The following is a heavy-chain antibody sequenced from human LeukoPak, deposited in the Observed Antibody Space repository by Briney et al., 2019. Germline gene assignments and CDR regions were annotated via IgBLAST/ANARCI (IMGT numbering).Heavy chain of an antibody. D-gene: IGHD3-10*01. Sequence: SETLSLTCTVSGGSISSYYWSWIRQPAGKGLEWIGRIYASGSINYNPSLKSRVTMSVDTSKNQFSLKLSSVTAADTAVYYCARGGTAHYYGSGRPNWFDPWGQGTLVTVSS. J-gene: IGHJ5*02. CDR3: ARGGTAHYYGSGRPNWFDP. V-gene: IGHV4-4*07. CDR1: GGSISSYY. CDR2: IYASGSI.